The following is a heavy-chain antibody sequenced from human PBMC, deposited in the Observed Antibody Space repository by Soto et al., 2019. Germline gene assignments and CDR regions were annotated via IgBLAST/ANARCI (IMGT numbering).Heavy chain of an antibody. V-gene: IGHV3-30*18. CDR3: AKDIGNYFESCAPEN. D-gene: IGHD3-22*01. CDR1: RFTFSSYV. J-gene: IGHJ4*02. CDR2: ISFDGSNK. Sequence: QVQLVESGGGVVQPGRSLRLSCAASRFTFSSYVMHWVRQAPGKGLEWVAAISFDGSNKYYVDSVKGRFTISRDISKSTLYRQMNSLRPEDTAVDYWAKDIGNYFESCAPENWGQGTLVTVSS.